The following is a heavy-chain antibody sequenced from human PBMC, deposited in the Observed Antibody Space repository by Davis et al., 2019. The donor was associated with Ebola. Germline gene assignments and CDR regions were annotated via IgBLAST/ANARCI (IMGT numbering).Heavy chain of an antibody. CDR1: GFTFSTYA. CDR3: AKKASGARDCFDN. CDR2: IRYDESKK. J-gene: IGHJ4*02. Sequence: GESLKISCAASGFTFSTYAMNWVRQAPGKGLEWVAYIRYDESKKYYADSVKGRLTVSRDNSRNTLYLQMNSLRAEDTAIYYCAKKASGARDCFDNLGQGTLVTVSS. V-gene: IGHV3-30*02.